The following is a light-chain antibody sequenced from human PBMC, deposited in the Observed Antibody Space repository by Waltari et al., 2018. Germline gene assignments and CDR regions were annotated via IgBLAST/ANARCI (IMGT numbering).Light chain of an antibody. V-gene: IGLV1-44*01. Sequence: QSVLTQAPSVSGTPGQRVTISCSRTNYNIGSGPVNWYQQVPGMSPKLLIYSNDQRPSGVPDRFSGSKSGTSASLAISGLQSADEADYYCATWDGRVNGVLFGGGTKVTVL. CDR2: SND. J-gene: IGLJ2*01. CDR3: ATWDGRVNGVL. CDR1: NYNIGSGP.